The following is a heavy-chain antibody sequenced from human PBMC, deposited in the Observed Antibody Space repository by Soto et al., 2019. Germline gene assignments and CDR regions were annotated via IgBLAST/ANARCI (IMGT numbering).Heavy chain of an antibody. Sequence: QTLSLTCAISGDSVSSNSVAWNWIRGSPSRGLEWLGRTYYRSKWYNDYAVSVKSRITINHDTSKNKFSLQPNSVTPEDTAVYYSARARKYSSSWSNCFDPRRQGTLVTVS. J-gene: IGHJ5*02. CDR2: TYYRSKWYN. D-gene: IGHD6-13*01. V-gene: IGHV6-1*01. CDR1: GDSVSSNSVA. CDR3: ARARKYSSSWSNCFDP.